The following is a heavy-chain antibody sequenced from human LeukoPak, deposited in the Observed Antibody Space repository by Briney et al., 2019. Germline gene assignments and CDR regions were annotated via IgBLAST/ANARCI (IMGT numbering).Heavy chain of an antibody. J-gene: IGHJ6*03. CDR2: INPNSGGT. CDR3: ARGIVGAHKGAYYYYYMDV. D-gene: IGHD1-26*01. Sequence: GASVKVSCKASGFTFSGYYMHWVRQAPGQGFEWMGWINPNSGGTNYAQKFQGRVTMTRDTSISTAYMELSRLRSDDTAVYYCARGIVGAHKGAYYYYYMDVWGKGTTVTVSS. V-gene: IGHV1-2*02. CDR1: GFTFSGYY.